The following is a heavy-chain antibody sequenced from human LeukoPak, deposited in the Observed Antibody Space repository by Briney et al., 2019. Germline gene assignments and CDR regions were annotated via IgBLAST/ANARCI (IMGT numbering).Heavy chain of an antibody. CDR1: GFTFSSYG. J-gene: IGHJ4*02. CDR2: IWYDGSNK. Sequence: PPGGSLRLSCAASGFTFSSYGMHWVRQAPGKGLEWVAVIWYDGSNKYYADSVKGRFTISRDNSKNTLYLQMNSLRAEDTAVYYCARVSLGANSVYLDYWGQGTLVTVSS. V-gene: IGHV3-33*01. D-gene: IGHD4-23*01. CDR3: ARVSLGANSVYLDY.